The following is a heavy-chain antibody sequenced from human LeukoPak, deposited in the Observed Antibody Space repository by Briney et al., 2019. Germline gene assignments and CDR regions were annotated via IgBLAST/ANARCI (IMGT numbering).Heavy chain of an antibody. Sequence: PSETLSLTCTVSGASISNSDYYWGWIRQPPGKGLEWIGYIYYSGSTNYNPSLKSRVTISVDTSKNQFSLKLSSVTAADTAVYYCARGSRSGWYRSPLDYWGQGTLVTVSS. V-gene: IGHV4-61*05. CDR3: ARGSRSGWYRSPLDY. D-gene: IGHD6-19*01. CDR1: GASISNSDYY. CDR2: IYYSGST. J-gene: IGHJ4*02.